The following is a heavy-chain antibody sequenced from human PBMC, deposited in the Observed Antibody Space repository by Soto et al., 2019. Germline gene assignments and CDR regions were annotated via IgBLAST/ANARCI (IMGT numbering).Heavy chain of an antibody. CDR3: AKDGEKRPYGSYKPEYFQH. D-gene: IGHD1-26*01. CDR1: GFTFSSYG. Sequence: GGSLRLSCAASGFTFSSYGMHWVRQAPGKGLEWVAVISYDGSNKYYADSVKGRFTISRDNSKNTLYLQMNSLRAEDTAVYYCAKDGEKRPYGSYKPEYFQHWGQGTLVTVSS. V-gene: IGHV3-30*18. J-gene: IGHJ1*01. CDR2: ISYDGSNK.